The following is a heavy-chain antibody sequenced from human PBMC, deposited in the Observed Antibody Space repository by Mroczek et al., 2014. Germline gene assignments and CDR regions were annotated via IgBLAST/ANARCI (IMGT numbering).Heavy chain of an antibody. V-gene: IGHV4-30-4*01. Sequence: QVQLQQWGPGLVKPSQTLSLTCTVSGGSISSGDYYWSWIRQPPGKGLEWIGYIYYSGSTYYNPSLKSRVTISVDTSKNQFSLKLSSVTAADTAVYYCARVVAGGQQPAQKGPNNWFDPWGQGTLVTVSS. CDR2: IYYSGST. D-gene: IGHD6-13*01. CDR1: GGSISSGDYY. J-gene: IGHJ5*02. CDR3: ARVVAGGQQPAQKGPNNWFDP.